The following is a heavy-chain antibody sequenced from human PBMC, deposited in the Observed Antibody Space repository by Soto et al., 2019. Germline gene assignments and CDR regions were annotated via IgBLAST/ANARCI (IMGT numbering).Heavy chain of an antibody. CDR3: ASGLGYYDSSGYFLANY. J-gene: IGHJ4*02. CDR1: GFTFSSYG. D-gene: IGHD3-22*01. CDR2: IWYDGSNK. V-gene: IGHV3-33*01. Sequence: QVQLVESGGGVVQPGRSLRLSCAASGFTFSSYGMHWVRQAPGKGLDGVAVIWYDGSNKYYADSVKGRFTISRDNSKNTLYLQMNSLRAEDTAVYYCASGLGYYDSSGYFLANYWGQGTLVTVSS.